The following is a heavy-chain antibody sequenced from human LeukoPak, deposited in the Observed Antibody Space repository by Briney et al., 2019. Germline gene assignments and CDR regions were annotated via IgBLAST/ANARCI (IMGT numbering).Heavy chain of an antibody. V-gene: IGHV3-23*01. CDR1: GFTFISYG. J-gene: IGHJ6*03. CDR3: ARPSDHYYYYFYMDV. Sequence: GGSLRLSCAASGFTFISYGMTWVRQSPGKGLEWVSAISGSGGSAYYADSVKGRFTISRDNSKNTLYLQMNSLRIEDAGVYYCARPSDHYYYYFYMDVWGQGTTVTVSS. CDR2: ISGSGGSA.